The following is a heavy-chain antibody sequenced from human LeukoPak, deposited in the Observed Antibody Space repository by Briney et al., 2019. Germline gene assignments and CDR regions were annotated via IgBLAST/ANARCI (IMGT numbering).Heavy chain of an antibody. CDR2: INHSGST. J-gene: IGHJ5*02. CDR3: ARVRLLRYFDWLPRGNWFDP. CDR1: GGSFSGYY. Sequence: PSETLSLTCAVYGGSFSGYYWSWIRQPPGKGLEWIGEINHSGSTNYNPSLKSRVTISVDTSKNQFSLKLSSVTAAVTAVYYCARVRLLRYFDWLPRGNWFDPWGQGTLVTVSS. V-gene: IGHV4-34*01. D-gene: IGHD3-9*01.